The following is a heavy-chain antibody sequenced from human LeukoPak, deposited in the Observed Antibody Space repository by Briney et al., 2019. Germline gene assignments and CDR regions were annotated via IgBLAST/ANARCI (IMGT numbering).Heavy chain of an antibody. Sequence: PGGSLRLSCAVSGFTFSRYWMHWVRQAPAKGLVLVSRIKTDGTYTSYADSVKGRFTISRDNAKSTLYLQMNALRGEDTAVYYCASEEGGLDVWGQGTTVTVSS. V-gene: IGHV3-74*01. CDR1: GFTFSRYW. CDR2: IKTDGTYT. CDR3: ASEEGGLDV. J-gene: IGHJ6*02.